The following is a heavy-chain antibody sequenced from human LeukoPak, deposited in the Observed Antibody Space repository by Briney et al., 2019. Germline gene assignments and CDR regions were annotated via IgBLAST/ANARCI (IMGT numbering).Heavy chain of an antibody. CDR1: GFTFSSYA. CDR2: IYSGGST. CDR3: ARDLGDGYNRGGY. J-gene: IGHJ4*02. V-gene: IGHV3-53*01. D-gene: IGHD5-24*01. Sequence: GGSLTLFCAASGFTFSSYAMSWVRQAPGKGLEWVSVIYSGGSTYYADSVKGRFTISRDNSKNTLYLQMNSLRAEDTAVYYCARDLGDGYNRGGYWGQGTLVTVSS.